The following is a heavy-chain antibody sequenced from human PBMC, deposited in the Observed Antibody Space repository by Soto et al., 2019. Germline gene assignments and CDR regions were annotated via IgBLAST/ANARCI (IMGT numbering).Heavy chain of an antibody. D-gene: IGHD3-3*01. CDR2: LDPENDEM. CDR1: GYTLTQFS. Sequence: ASVKVSCKVSGYTLTQFSMHWVRQAPGRGPEWMGGLDPENDEMVYAEKFQGRVTMTEDTSTDTAYMELSGLRSDDTAVYYCAAQLTLFAVVPWDYWGQGTLVTVSS. V-gene: IGHV1-24*01. J-gene: IGHJ4*02. CDR3: AAQLTLFAVVPWDY.